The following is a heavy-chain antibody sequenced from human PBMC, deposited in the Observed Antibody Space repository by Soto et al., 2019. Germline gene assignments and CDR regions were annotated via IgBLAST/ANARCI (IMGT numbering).Heavy chain of an antibody. CDR3: ARGGRRSGSYADAFDI. CDR1: GFTFSTYW. Sequence: GGSLRLSCAASGFTFSTYWMSWVRQATGKGLEWVANIKQDGSEKYYVDSVKGRFTISRDNAKNSLYLQMNSLRAEDTAVYYCARGGRRSGSYADAFDIWGQGTMVTVSS. D-gene: IGHD1-26*01. J-gene: IGHJ3*02. V-gene: IGHV3-7*03. CDR2: IKQDGSEK.